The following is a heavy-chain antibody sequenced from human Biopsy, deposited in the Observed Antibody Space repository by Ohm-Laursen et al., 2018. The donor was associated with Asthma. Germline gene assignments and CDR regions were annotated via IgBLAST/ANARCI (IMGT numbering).Heavy chain of an antibody. V-gene: IGHV3-53*01. CDR2: IYSGGTS. CDR1: GFAVSRDY. CDR3: ARGDSSNWSHYYFDY. Sequence: SLRLSCAASGFAVSRDYMFWVRQAPGKGLERVSVIYSGGTSHTADSVRCRFTISRDYSKNTLYLQMHSLRAEDTAVYYCARGDSSNWSHYYFDYWGQGTLVTVSS. J-gene: IGHJ4*02. D-gene: IGHD3-22*01.